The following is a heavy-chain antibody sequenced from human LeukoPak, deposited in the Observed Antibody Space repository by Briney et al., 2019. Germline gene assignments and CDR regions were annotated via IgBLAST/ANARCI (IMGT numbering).Heavy chain of an antibody. J-gene: IGHJ3*02. Sequence: GGSLRLSCAASGFTFSDYYMSWIRQAPGKGLEWVSYISDRGSTIYYGGSVKGRFTISRDNAKNSLYLQMNSLRVDDTAVYYCASGIAAAGTSDAFDIWGQGTMVTVSS. D-gene: IGHD6-13*01. CDR1: GFTFSDYY. V-gene: IGHV3-11*01. CDR3: ASGIAAAGTSDAFDI. CDR2: ISDRGSTI.